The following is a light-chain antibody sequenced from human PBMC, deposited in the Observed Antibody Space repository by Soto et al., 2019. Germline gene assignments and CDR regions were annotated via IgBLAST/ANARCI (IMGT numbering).Light chain of an antibody. J-gene: IGLJ1*01. CDR1: SSDVGGYNY. CDR2: EVS. V-gene: IGLV2-14*01. CDR3: SSYTISSTYV. Sequence: QSVLTQPASVSGSPGQSITISCTGTSSDVGGYNYVSWYQQHPGKAPKLMIYEVSNRPSGLSNRFSGSKSGNTASLTISGLQAEDEADYYCSSYTISSTYVFGTGTKLTVL.